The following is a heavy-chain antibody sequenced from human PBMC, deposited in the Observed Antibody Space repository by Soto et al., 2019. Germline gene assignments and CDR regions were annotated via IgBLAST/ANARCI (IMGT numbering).Heavy chain of an antibody. V-gene: IGHV3-30*18. CDR2: ISYDGSNK. Sequence: QVQLVESGGGVVQPGRSLRLSCAASGFTFSSYGMHWVRQAPGKGLEWVAVISYDGSNKYYADSVKGLFTISRDNSKNTLYLQMNSLRAEDTAVYYCAKNGGPVVEIRYFDYWGQGTLVTVSS. CDR1: GFTFSSYG. J-gene: IGHJ4*02. D-gene: IGHD2-15*01. CDR3: AKNGGPVVEIRYFDY.